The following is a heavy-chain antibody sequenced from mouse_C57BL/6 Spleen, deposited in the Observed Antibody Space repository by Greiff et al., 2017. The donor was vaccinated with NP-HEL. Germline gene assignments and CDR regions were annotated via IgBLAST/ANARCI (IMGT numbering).Heavy chain of an antibody. Sequence: EVQLQQSGPELVKPGASVKIPCKASGYTFTDYNMDWVKQSHGKSLEWIGDINPNNGGTIYNQKFKGKATLTVGKSSSTAYMELRSLTSEDTAVYYCARSGLGAWFAYWGQGTLVTVSA. D-gene: IGHD3-1*01. J-gene: IGHJ3*01. CDR1: GYTFTDYN. CDR3: ARSGLGAWFAY. V-gene: IGHV1-18*01. CDR2: INPNNGGT.